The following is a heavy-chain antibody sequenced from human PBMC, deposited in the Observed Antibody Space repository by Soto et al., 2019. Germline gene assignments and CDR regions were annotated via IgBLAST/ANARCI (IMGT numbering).Heavy chain of an antibody. Sequence: SETLSLTCAVYGGSFSGYYWSWIRQPPGKGLEWIGEINHSGSTNYNPSLKSRVTISVDTSKNQFSLKLSSVTAADTAVYYCARGPGSGSYYFDYWVQGTLVTVSS. V-gene: IGHV4-34*01. CDR2: INHSGST. D-gene: IGHD1-26*01. CDR1: GGSFSGYY. J-gene: IGHJ4*02. CDR3: ARGPGSGSYYFDY.